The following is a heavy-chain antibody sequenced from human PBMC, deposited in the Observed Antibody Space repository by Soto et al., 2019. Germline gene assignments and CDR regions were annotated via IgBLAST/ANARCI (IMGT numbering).Heavy chain of an antibody. CDR1: GFSFRDYY. D-gene: IGHD3-10*01. CDR3: ARDGDHYGSGSHYDALF. Sequence: QVQLVESGGGLVTPGGSLRLSCATSGFSFRDYYMSWIRQTPGKGLEWISYISGSGDNIYYGGSVQGRFTISRDNDKNSLYLQMNSLRADDTAVYYCARDGDHYGSGSHYDALFWGQGILVTVSS. V-gene: IGHV3-11*01. CDR2: ISGSGDNI. J-gene: IGHJ4*02.